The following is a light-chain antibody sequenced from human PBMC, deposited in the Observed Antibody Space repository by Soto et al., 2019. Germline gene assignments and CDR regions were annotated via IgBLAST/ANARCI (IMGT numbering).Light chain of an antibody. Sequence: EVVLTQSPGTMSLSPGERATLSCRASQRVSTTYLAWYQQKPGQAPRLLIYGTSNRATGIPDRFSGSGSGTDFTLTISRLEPEDFAVYYCQQYGSSSWTFGQGTKVDIK. CDR3: QQYGSSSWT. J-gene: IGKJ1*01. CDR2: GTS. CDR1: QRVSTTY. V-gene: IGKV3-20*01.